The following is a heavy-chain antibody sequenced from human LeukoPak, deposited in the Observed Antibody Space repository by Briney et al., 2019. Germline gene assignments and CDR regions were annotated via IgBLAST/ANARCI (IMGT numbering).Heavy chain of an antibody. Sequence: SQTLSLTCTVSGGSISSGCYYWSWIRQPAGKGLEWIGRIYTSGSTNYNPSLKSRVTISVDTSKNQFSLKLSSVTAADTAVYYCARDLGITVAFDIWGQGTMVTVSS. CDR3: ARDLGITVAFDI. D-gene: IGHD3-16*01. CDR2: IYTSGST. V-gene: IGHV4-61*02. J-gene: IGHJ3*02. CDR1: GGSISSGCYY.